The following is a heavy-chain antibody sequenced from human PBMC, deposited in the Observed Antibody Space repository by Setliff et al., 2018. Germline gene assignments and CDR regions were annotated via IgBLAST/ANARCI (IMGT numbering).Heavy chain of an antibody. CDR1: GGSISSHY. J-gene: IGHJ3*02. Sequence: PSETLSLTCTVSGGSISSHYWSWIRQPPGKGLEWIGSIYYSGSTNYNPSLKSRVTISVDTSKNSLYLQMNSLRAEDTAVYYCARSFGSAAGPTRYAFDIWGQGTMVTVS. V-gene: IGHV4-59*11. CDR2: IYYSGST. CDR3: ARSFGSAAGPTRYAFDI. D-gene: IGHD6-13*01.